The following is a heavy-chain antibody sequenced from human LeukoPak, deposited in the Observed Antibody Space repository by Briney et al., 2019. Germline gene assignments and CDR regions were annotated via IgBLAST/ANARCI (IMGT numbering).Heavy chain of an antibody. D-gene: IGHD1-7*01. Sequence: PAGSLRLSCAASGFTFSSYSMNWVRQAPGKGLEWVSSISSSSSYIYYADSVKGRFTISRDNAKNSLYLQMNSLRAEDTAVYYCARGSMNYAVFDYWGQGTLVTVSS. V-gene: IGHV3-21*01. CDR1: GFTFSSYS. J-gene: IGHJ4*02. CDR2: ISSSSSYI. CDR3: ARGSMNYAVFDY.